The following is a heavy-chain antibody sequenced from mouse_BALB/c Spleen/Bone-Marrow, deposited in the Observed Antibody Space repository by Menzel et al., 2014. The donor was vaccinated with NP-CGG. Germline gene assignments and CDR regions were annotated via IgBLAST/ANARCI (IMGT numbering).Heavy chain of an antibody. J-gene: IGHJ2*01. V-gene: IGHV3-1*02. CDR2: IHYSGNT. CDR1: AYSIXSDYG. D-gene: IGHD1-1*01. Sequence: EVQLQQSGPDLVKPSQPVSLTCTVTAYSIXSDYGWHWIRQFPGNRLEWMAYIHYSGNTDYNPSLKSRISITRDTSKNQFFLQLNSVTTEDTATYYCARETAIVADFDYWGQGTTLTVSS. CDR3: ARETAIVADFDY.